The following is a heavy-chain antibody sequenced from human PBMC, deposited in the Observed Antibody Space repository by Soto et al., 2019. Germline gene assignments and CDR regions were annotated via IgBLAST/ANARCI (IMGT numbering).Heavy chain of an antibody. CDR2: ISGSGGST. V-gene: IGHV3-23*01. Sequence: PGGSLRLSCAASGFTFSSYAMNWVRQAPGKGLEWVSTISGSGGSTYYADSVKGRFTISRDNSKNTLYLQMNSLRAEDTAVYYCAKADSGIYSGVRKREAYFEYWGQGXLVTVYS. CDR3: AKADSGIYSGVRKREAYFEY. D-gene: IGHD1-26*01. CDR1: GFTFSSYA. J-gene: IGHJ4*02.